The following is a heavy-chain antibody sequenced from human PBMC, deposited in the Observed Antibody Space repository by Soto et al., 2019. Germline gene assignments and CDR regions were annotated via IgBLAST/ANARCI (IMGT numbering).Heavy chain of an antibody. V-gene: IGHV3-23*01. CDR2: ITNGGGGGR. CDR1: GFTFSGYA. CDR3: AEGRGGQQANWYFDF. J-gene: IGHJ2*01. Sequence: EVQLLESGGGLVQPGGSLRLSCAASGFTFSGYAMSWVRQAPGKGLEWVSTITNGGGGGRYYASSVRGRFTISRDNSKNTLNLQMNSLRAEDTAIYYCAEGRGGQQANWYFDFWGRGTLVTVSS.